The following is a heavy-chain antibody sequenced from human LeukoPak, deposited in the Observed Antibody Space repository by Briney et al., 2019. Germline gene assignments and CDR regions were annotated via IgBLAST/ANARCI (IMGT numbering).Heavy chain of an antibody. J-gene: IGHJ5*02. V-gene: IGHV1-2*02. CDR3: ARDRDGYYSEGVDP. CDR2: INPNIVGT. Sequence: GASVRVSCKASGYTFAGYYMHWVRQAPGQGREWMGWINPNIVGTNHAQTFKGRGTMTRDTSISTASMELSRLTADDTAVYYCARDRDGYYSEGVDPWGQGTPVTVSS. D-gene: IGHD3-3*01. CDR1: GYTFAGYY.